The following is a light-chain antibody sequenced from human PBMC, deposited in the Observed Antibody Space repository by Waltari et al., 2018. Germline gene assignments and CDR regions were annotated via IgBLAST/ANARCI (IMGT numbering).Light chain of an antibody. J-gene: IGLJ3*02. Sequence: QSVLTQPPSVSGAPGQRVTISCTGTGSNLGAGYDVHWYPQVPGTVPKLLIYVNTNRPSGVPDRFSASKSGTSASLAITGLQAEDEADYYCQTYDSSLTAWVFGGGTKLTVL. V-gene: IGLV1-40*01. CDR2: VNT. CDR1: GSNLGAGYD. CDR3: QTYDSSLTAWV.